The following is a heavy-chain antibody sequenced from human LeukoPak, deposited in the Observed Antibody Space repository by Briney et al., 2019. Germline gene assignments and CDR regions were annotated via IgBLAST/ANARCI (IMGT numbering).Heavy chain of an antibody. CDR3: AREARATADY. J-gene: IGHJ4*02. CDR2: INSGSGDT. Sequence: ASVKVSCKASGYTFTDYYMHWVRQAPGQGLEWMGWINSGSGDTNYAQKFQGRVTVTRDTSISTTYMEVSNLRSDDTAVYHCAREARATADYWGQGTLVTVSS. CDR1: GYTFTDYY. V-gene: IGHV1-2*02. D-gene: IGHD1-26*01.